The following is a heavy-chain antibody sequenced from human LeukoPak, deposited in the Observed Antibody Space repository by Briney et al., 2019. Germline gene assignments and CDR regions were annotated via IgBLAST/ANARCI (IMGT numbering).Heavy chain of an antibody. V-gene: IGHV3-23*01. CDR3: AKDHPSGYYFDY. CDR2: ISGSGGST. J-gene: IGHJ4*02. D-gene: IGHD1-14*01. CDR1: GFTFSSYA. Sequence: PGGSLRLSCAASGFTFSSYAMTWVRQAPGKGLEWVSAISGSGGSTHYTDSVKGRFTISRDNSKNILYLQMNSLRVEDTAVYYCAKDHPSGYYFDYWGQGTLVTVSS.